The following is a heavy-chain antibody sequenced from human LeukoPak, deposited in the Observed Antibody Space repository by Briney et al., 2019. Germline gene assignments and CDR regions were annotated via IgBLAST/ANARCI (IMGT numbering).Heavy chain of an antibody. Sequence: SRGSLRLSCAASGFTFSSYSMNWVRQAPGKGLEWVSSISSSSSYIYYADSVKGRFTISRDNAKNSLYLQMNSLRAEDTAVYYCARDLVSGGYYMDVWGKGTTVTVPS. CDR3: ARDLVSGGYYMDV. CDR2: ISSSSSYI. D-gene: IGHD3-10*01. J-gene: IGHJ6*03. V-gene: IGHV3-21*01. CDR1: GFTFSSYS.